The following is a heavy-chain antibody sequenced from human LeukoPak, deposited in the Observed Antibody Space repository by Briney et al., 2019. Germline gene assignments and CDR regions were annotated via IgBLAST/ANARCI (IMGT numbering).Heavy chain of an antibody. CDR2: IYYSGST. Sequence: SETLSLTCTVSGGSISSGDYYWSWIRQPPGKGLEWIGYIYYSGSTYYNPSLKSRVTISVDTSKNQFSLKLSSVTAADTAVYYCAGGDSSGYFLDFDYWGQGTLVTVSS. V-gene: IGHV4-30-4*01. J-gene: IGHJ4*02. D-gene: IGHD3-22*01. CDR1: GGSISSGDYY. CDR3: AGGDSSGYFLDFDY.